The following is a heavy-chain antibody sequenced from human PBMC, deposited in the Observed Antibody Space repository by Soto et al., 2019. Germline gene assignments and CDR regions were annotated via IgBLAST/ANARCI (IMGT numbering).Heavy chain of an antibody. CDR1: GGSINSGDYY. CDR3: ATVPTYYYDRSGYANAFDM. V-gene: IGHV4-30-4*01. J-gene: IGHJ3*02. CDR2: IYYSGNT. Sequence: SETLSLTCTVSGGSINSGDYYWSWIRQPPGKGLEWIGYIYYSGNTYHNPSLKSRINISLDTSKNQFSLRLSSVTAADTAVYYCATVPTYYYDRSGYANAFDMWGQGTMVTVSS. D-gene: IGHD3-22*01.